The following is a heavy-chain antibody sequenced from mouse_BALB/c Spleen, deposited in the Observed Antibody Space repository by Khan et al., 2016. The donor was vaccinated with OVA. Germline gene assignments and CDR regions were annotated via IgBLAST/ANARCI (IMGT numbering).Heavy chain of an antibody. CDR3: TRGGGNRFAY. CDR1: GYTFTDFT. V-gene: IGHV1S137*01. Sequence: VQLQQSGAELVRPGVSVKISCKGSGYTFTDFTMHWVKQSHAKSLEWIGVISTYYGDVTYNQKLKGKATMTVDKSSSTAYMELARLTSEDSAIYYCTRGGGNRFAYWGQGTLVTVSA. J-gene: IGHJ3*01. CDR2: ISTYYGDV.